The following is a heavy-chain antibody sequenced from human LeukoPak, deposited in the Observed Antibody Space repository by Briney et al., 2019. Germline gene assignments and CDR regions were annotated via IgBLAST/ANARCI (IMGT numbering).Heavy chain of an antibody. D-gene: IGHD2-21*02. V-gene: IGHV4-31*03. CDR3: ARMRGHIVVVTAPNLYYFDY. J-gene: IGHJ4*02. Sequence: PSQTLSLTCTVSGGSITSGGYYWSWIRQHPGKGLEWIGYIYYSGSTYYNPSLKSRVTISVDTSKNQFSLKLSSVTAADTAVYYCARMRGHIVVVTAPNLYYFDYWGQGTLVTVSS. CDR2: IYYSGST. CDR1: GGSITSGGYY.